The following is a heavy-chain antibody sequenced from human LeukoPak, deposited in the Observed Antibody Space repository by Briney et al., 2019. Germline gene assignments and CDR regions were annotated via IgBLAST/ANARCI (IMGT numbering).Heavy chain of an antibody. Sequence: QTGGSLRLCCAASGFMLSSYWMSWVRQAPGKGLEWVANIKQDGSEKYYADSVKGRFTISRDNSKNTLYLQMNSLRAEDTAVYYCAKGPYYDSSGYYLGYYFDYWGQGTLVTVSS. V-gene: IGHV3-7*01. CDR1: GFMLSSYW. CDR3: AKGPYYDSSGYYLGYYFDY. J-gene: IGHJ4*02. CDR2: IKQDGSEK. D-gene: IGHD3-22*01.